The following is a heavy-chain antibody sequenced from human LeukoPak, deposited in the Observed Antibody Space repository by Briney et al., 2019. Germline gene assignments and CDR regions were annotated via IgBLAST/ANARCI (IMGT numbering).Heavy chain of an antibody. CDR1: GGSISSYY. V-gene: IGHV4-59*01. J-gene: IGHJ4*02. D-gene: IGHD1-26*01. Sequence: SETLSLTCTVSGGSISSYYWSWIRQPPGKGLEWIGYIYYSGSTNYNPSLKSRVTISVDTSKNQFSLKLSSVTAADTAVYYRARDRGSYWGVDYWGQGTLVTVSS. CDR3: ARDRGSYWGVDY. CDR2: IYYSGST.